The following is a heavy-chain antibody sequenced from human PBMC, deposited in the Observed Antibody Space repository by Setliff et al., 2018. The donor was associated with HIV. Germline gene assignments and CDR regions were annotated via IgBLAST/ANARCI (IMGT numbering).Heavy chain of an antibody. CDR2: MNPNSGNT. CDR3: ARGGTYCTNGVCLDAFDL. CDR1: GYTFTSYD. J-gene: IGHJ3*01. V-gene: IGHV1-8*03. Sequence: ASVKVSCKASGYTFTSYDINRVRQATGQGLEWMGWMNPNSGNTGYAQKFQGRVTITRNTSISTAYMELSSLRSEDTAVYYCARGGTYCTNGVCLDAFDLWGQGTRVTVSS. D-gene: IGHD2-8*01.